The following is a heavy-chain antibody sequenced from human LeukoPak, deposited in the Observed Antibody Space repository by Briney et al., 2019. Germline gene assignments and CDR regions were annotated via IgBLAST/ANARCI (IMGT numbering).Heavy chain of an antibody. Sequence: PSETLSLTCAVSGYSISSGYYWGWIRQPPGKGLEGIGSIYHSGSTYYNPSLKSRVTISVDTSRNQFSLKLSSVTAADTAVYYCAGDSSGYYYGYWGQGTLVTVSS. CDR2: IYHSGST. J-gene: IGHJ4*02. D-gene: IGHD3-22*01. V-gene: IGHV4-38-2*01. CDR1: GYSISSGYY. CDR3: AGDSSGYYYGY.